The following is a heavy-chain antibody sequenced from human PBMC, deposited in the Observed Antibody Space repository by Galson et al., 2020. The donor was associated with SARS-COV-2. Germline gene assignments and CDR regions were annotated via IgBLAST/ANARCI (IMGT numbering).Heavy chain of an antibody. CDR1: GFLFTNHG. V-gene: IGHV3-30*18. J-gene: IGHJ6*01. Sequence: GGSLRLSCADSGFLFTNHGMHWVRQAPGKGLEWVAGISHDRGNKYQADSVKGRFTISRDDSKNTLYLQMDSLRPEDTAVYFCAKDQSYYYYGVDVWGQGTTVTVSS. CDR3: AKDQSYYYYGVDV. CDR2: ISHDRGNK.